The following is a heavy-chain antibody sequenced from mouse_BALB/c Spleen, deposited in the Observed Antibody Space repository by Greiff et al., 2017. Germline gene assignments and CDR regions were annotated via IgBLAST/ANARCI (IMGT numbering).Heavy chain of an antibody. J-gene: IGHJ1*01. CDR1: GFSLSRYS. V-gene: IGHV2-6-4*01. CDR2: IWGGGST. CDR3: AREIIYDGYYGWYFDV. D-gene: IGHD2-3*01. Sequence: QVQLKESGPGLVAPSQSLSFTCTVSGFSLSRYSVHWVRQPPGKGLEWLGMIWGGGSTDYNSALKSRLSISKDNSKSQVFLKMNSLQTDDTAMYYCAREIIYDGYYGWYFDVWGAGTTVTVSS.